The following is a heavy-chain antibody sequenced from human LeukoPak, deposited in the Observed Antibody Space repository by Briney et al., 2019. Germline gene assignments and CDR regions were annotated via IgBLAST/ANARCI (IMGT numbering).Heavy chain of an antibody. CDR2: IYHSGST. V-gene: IGHV4-30-2*01. Sequence: SETLSLTCTVSGGSISSGGYYWSWIRQPPGKGLEWIGYIYHSGSTYYNPSLKSRVTISVDRSKNQFSLKLSSVTAADTAVYFCARVRRFYGPDVEKLGLLDYWGQGTLVTVSS. D-gene: IGHD3-16*01. CDR3: ARVRRFYGPDVEKLGLLDY. CDR1: GGSISSGGYY. J-gene: IGHJ4*02.